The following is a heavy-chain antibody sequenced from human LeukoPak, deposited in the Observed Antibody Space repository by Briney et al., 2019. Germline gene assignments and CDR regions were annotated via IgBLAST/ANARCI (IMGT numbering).Heavy chain of an antibody. Sequence: SETLSLTCAVYGGSFSGYYWSWIRQPAGKGLEWIGRIYTSGSTNYNPSLKSRVTISVDTSKNQFSLKLSSVTAADTAVYYCASGLTITMVRGVLLYWGQGTLVTVSS. D-gene: IGHD3-10*01. J-gene: IGHJ4*02. CDR3: ASGLTITMVRGVLLY. V-gene: IGHV4-59*10. CDR1: GGSFSGYY. CDR2: IYTSGST.